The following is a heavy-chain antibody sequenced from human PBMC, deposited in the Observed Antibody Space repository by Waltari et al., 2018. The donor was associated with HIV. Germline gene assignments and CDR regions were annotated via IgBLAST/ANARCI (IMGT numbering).Heavy chain of an antibody. CDR3: ARDFMDHYEGSGFSNWFDP. V-gene: IGHV1-18*01. CDR2: ISPATSHT. Sequence: QVQLVQSGTEVKKPGASVKVSCRASGYAFSRSGISWIRQAPGQGLEWMGLISPATSHTNPTDKAQVSVSLTTDPSTSTAYMELMSLRPHDTAVYYCARDFMDHYEGSGFSNWFDPWGQGTQVFVSS. J-gene: IGHJ5*02. CDR1: GYAFSRSG. D-gene: IGHD3-22*01.